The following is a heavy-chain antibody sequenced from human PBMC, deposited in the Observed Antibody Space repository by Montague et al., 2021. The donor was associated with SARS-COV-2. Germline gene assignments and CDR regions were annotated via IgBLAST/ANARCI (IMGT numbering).Heavy chain of an antibody. CDR2: INHSGST. D-gene: IGHD1-7*01. CDR3: ARGRTGTTFYYHYYYGMDV. V-gene: IGHV4-34*01. Sequence: SETLSLTCAVYGGPFSGYYWSWIRQPPGKGLEWIGEINHSGSTNYNPSLKSRVTISVDTSKNQFSLKLSSVTAADTAVYYCARGRTGTTFYYHYYYGMDVWGQGTTVTVSS. CDR1: GGPFSGYY. J-gene: IGHJ6*02.